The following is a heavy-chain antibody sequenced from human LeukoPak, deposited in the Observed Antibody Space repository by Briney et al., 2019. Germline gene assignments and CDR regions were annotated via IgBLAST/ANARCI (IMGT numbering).Heavy chain of an antibody. CDR1: GFTFSDYY. J-gene: IGHJ4*02. Sequence: PGGSLRLSCAASGFTFSDYYMSWIRQAPGKGLEWVSYISSSSYTNYADSVKGRFTISRDNAKNSLYLQMNSLRAADTAVYYCARGLRYFDPPPDYWGQGTLVTVSS. CDR3: ARGLRYFDPPPDY. V-gene: IGHV3-11*06. CDR2: ISSSSYT. D-gene: IGHD3-9*01.